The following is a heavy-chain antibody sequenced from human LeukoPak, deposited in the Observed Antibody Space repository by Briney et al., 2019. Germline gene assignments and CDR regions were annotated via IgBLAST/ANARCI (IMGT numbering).Heavy chain of an antibody. V-gene: IGHV3-30*18. CDR3: AKDRYSSGWYSDFDY. CDR2: ISDDGSNK. CDR1: GFTFSNYA. D-gene: IGHD6-19*01. Sequence: PGGSLRLSCAASGFTFSNYAMHWVRQALGKGLEWVAVISDDGSNKYYGDSVKGRFTISRDNSKNTVYLQMSSLRAEDTAVYYCAKDRYSSGWYSDFDYWGQGTLVTVSS. J-gene: IGHJ4*02.